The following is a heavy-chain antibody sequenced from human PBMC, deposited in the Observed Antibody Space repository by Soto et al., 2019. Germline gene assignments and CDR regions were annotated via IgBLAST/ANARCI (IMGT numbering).Heavy chain of an antibody. CDR2: VSHSGRT. CDR1: GGSISPYS. Sequence: SETLSLTCTISGGSISPYSWTWIRQSPGKGLEWIGYVSHSGRTFYTPSLKSRLTMSLDTSRSQFSLRLKSVSAADTAVYYCARLLGGYDDYGGWFAPWGQGTLVTVSS. V-gene: IGHV4-59*01. CDR3: ARLLGGYDDYGGWFAP. D-gene: IGHD4-17*01. J-gene: IGHJ5*02.